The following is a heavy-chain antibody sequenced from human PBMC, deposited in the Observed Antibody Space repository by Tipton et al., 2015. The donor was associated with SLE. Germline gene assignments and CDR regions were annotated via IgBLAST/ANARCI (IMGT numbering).Heavy chain of an antibody. J-gene: IGHJ4*02. Sequence: TLSLTCTVSGGSISSYYWSWIRQPPGKGLEWIGYIYYSGSTNYNPSLKSRVTISVDTSKNQFSLKLSSVTAADTAVYYCARDTGGIAAAGYFDYWGQGTLVTVSS. CDR2: IYYSGST. D-gene: IGHD6-13*01. CDR1: GGSISSYY. V-gene: IGHV4-59*01. CDR3: ARDTGGIAAAGYFDY.